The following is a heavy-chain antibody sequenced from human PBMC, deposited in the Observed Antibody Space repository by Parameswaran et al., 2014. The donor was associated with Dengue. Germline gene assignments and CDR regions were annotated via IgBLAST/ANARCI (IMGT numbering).Heavy chain of an antibody. V-gene: IGHV4-59*13. CDR3: ARVRLTESFYFDY. J-gene: IGHJ4*02. D-gene: IGHD1-14*01. CDR2: IYYNGNT. Sequence: PGKALEWIGQIYYNGNTHYNPSLKSRVTMSIDTSKRHFSLNLNSVTAADTAVYFCARVRLTESFYFDYWGQGVLVTVSS.